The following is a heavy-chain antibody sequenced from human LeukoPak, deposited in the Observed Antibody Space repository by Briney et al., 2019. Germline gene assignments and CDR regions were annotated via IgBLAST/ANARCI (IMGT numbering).Heavy chain of an antibody. V-gene: IGHV3-23*01. CDR2: LSGSGGSA. J-gene: IGHJ4*02. CDR3: AKARGYCSDGSCYYFDY. D-gene: IGHD2-15*01. Sequence: GGSLRLSCAASGFTFGSYAMSWVRQAPGKGLEWVSTLSGSGGSAYYADSVKGRFTISRDNSKNTMYLQMNSLRAEDTAVYYCAKARGYCSDGSCYYFDYWGQGTLVTVSS. CDR1: GFTFGSYA.